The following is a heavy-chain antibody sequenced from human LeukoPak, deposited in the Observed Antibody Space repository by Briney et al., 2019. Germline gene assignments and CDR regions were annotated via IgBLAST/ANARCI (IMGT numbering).Heavy chain of an antibody. CDR1: GGSISSGSYD. Sequence: PSETLSLTCTVSGGSISSGSYDWSWIRQPAGKGLEWIGRIYTSGSTNYNPSLKSRVTISVDTSKNQFSLKLSSVTAADTAVYYCARAPKYYYDSSGYSYYYFDYWGQGTLVTVSS. CDR3: ARAPKYYYDSSGYSYYYFDY. CDR2: IYTSGST. V-gene: IGHV4-61*02. D-gene: IGHD3-22*01. J-gene: IGHJ4*02.